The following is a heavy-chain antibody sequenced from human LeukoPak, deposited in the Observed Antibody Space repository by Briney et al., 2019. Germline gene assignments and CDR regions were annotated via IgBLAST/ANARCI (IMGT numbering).Heavy chain of an antibody. D-gene: IGHD3-22*01. V-gene: IGHV3-48*01. Sequence: GGSLRLSCAASGFIFSSYTMNWVRQAPGKGLGGVSYISSSGDTEYYADSVQGRFTVSRDNAKNSLYLQLNSLRAEDTAVYYCARAIRRYYDSSGYYYVENFDYWGQGTLVTVSS. CDR1: GFIFSSYT. CDR3: ARAIRRYYDSSGYYYVENFDY. CDR2: ISSSGDTE. J-gene: IGHJ4*02.